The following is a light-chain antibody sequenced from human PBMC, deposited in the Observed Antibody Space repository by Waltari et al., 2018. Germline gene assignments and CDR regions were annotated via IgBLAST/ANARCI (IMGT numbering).Light chain of an antibody. CDR3: QQYYSPPPT. CDR1: QSVFFSSNNRNY. CDR2: WAS. V-gene: IGKV4-1*01. Sequence: DIVMTQSPDSLAGSLGERATITCRSSQSVFFSSNNRNYIAWYQQRPGQPPKMLIYWASIRESGVPDRFSGSGSETEFTLTISSLQAEDVAVYYCQQYYSPPPTFGQGTKVEIK. J-gene: IGKJ1*01.